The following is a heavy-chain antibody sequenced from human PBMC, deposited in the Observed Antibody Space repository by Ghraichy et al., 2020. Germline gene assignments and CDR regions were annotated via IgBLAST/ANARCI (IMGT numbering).Heavy chain of an antibody. V-gene: IGHV3-74*01. CDR3: AREGPMVQGVDYGMDV. J-gene: IGHJ6*02. CDR1: GFTFSSYW. Sequence: GGSLRLSCAASGFTFSSYWMHWVRQAPGKGLVWVSRINSDGSSTSYADSVKGRFTISRDNAKNTLYLQMNSLRAEDTAVYYCAREGPMVQGVDYGMDVWGQGTTVTVSS. D-gene: IGHD3-10*01. CDR2: INSDGSST.